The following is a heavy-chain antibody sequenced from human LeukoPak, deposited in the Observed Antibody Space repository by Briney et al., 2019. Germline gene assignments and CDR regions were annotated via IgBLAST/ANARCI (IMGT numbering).Heavy chain of an antibody. CDR1: GFTFNNYA. J-gene: IGHJ4*02. CDR3: AKEPGLRRTTEFFDY. Sequence: PGGSLRLSCAASGFTFNNYAMTWVRQAPGKGLEWVSAIRSSGATTYYADSVKGRFTISRDNSKNTLYLQMNSLRAEDTAVYYCAKEPGLRRTTEFFDYWGQGTLVTVSS. V-gene: IGHV3-23*01. CDR2: IRSSGATT. D-gene: IGHD4-17*01.